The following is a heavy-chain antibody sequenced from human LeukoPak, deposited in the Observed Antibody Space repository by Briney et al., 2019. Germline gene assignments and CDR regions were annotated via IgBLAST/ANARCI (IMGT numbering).Heavy chain of an antibody. CDR1: GFTFDDYT. J-gene: IGHJ4*02. CDR3: AKGSDYSGSYYPFDY. Sequence: GSLRLSCAASGFTFDDYTMHWVRQAPGKGLEWVSLISWDGGSTYYADSVKGRFTISRDNSKNSLYLQMNSLRTEDTALYYCAKGSDYSGSYYPFDYWGQGTLVTVSS. D-gene: IGHD1-26*01. V-gene: IGHV3-43*01. CDR2: ISWDGGST.